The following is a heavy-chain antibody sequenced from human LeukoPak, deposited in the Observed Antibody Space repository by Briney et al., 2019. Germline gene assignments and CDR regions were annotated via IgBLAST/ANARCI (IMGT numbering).Heavy chain of an antibody. CDR1: GGSFSGYY. D-gene: IGHD1-26*01. Sequence: PSETLSLTCAVYGGSFSGYYWSWIRQPPGKGLEWIGEINHSGSTNYNPSLKSRVTISVDTSKNQFSLKLSSVTAADTAVYYCAKVGAIVRRRWFDPWGQGTLVTVSS. V-gene: IGHV4-34*01. CDR3: AKVGAIVRRRWFDP. CDR2: INHSGST. J-gene: IGHJ5*02.